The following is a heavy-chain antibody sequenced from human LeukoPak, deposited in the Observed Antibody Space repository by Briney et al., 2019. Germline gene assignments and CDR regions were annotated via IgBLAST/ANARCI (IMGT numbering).Heavy chain of an antibody. V-gene: IGHV1-69*05. CDR2: IIPIFGTA. CDR1: GGTFSSYA. Sequence: SVKVSCKASGGTFSSYAITWVRQAPGQRLEWMGRIIPIFGTANYAQKFQSRVTITTDESTSTAYMELSSLRSEDTAVYYCARVGVEWELPDYWGQGTLVTVSS. CDR3: ARVGVEWELPDY. D-gene: IGHD1-26*01. J-gene: IGHJ4*02.